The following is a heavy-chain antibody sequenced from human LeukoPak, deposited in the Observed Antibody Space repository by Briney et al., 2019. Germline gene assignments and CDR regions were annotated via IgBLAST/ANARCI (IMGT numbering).Heavy chain of an antibody. CDR1: GFSVSTKY. Sequence: GGSLTLSCAASGFSVSTKYMNWVRQAPGKGLEWVSILYSGSDTYYADSVEGRFIISRDSSKNTLFLQMNDLRVEDTAVYYCARVGDHFHWYLDLWGRGTPVTISS. CDR2: LYSGSDT. CDR3: ARVGDHFHWYLDL. V-gene: IGHV3-53*01. D-gene: IGHD3-3*02. J-gene: IGHJ2*01.